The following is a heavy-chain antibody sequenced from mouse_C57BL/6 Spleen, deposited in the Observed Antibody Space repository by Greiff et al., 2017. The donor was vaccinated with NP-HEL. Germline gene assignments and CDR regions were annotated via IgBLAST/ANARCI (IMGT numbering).Heavy chain of an antibody. Sequence: EVKLLESGGALVKPGGSLTLSCAASGFTFSSYCMPWVRQTPDQRLEWVANISSGGSYTYYPDRVKGRFTISRDNAKNTLYLQMSSLKSEDTAMYYCARRNYSLYYYAMGYWGTGVTVTVAS. CDR2: ISSGGSYT. CDR3: ARRNYSLYYYAMGY. CDR1: GFTFSSYC. V-gene: IGHV5-6*02. D-gene: IGHD6-1*01. J-gene: IGHJ4*01.